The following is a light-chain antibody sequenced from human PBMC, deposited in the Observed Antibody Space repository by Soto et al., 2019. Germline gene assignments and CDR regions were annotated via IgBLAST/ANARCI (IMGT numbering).Light chain of an antibody. J-gene: IGKJ1*01. CDR2: AAS. V-gene: IGKV1-27*01. Sequence: DIQMTQSPSSLSASVGDRVTITCRACQGISNYLAWYQQKPGKVPKLLIYAASTLQSGVPSRFSGSGSGTVFTLTISSLQPEDVATYSCQKYNSAPWTFAQGTKVEIK. CDR1: QGISNY. CDR3: QKYNSAPWT.